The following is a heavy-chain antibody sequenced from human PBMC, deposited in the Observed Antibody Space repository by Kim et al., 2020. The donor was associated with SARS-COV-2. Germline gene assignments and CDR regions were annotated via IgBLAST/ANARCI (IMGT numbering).Heavy chain of an antibody. D-gene: IGHD3-22*01. CDR3: ARFINYYDSSGLEIYFDY. J-gene: IGHJ4*02. CDR2: ISSSSYI. Sequence: GGSLRLSCAASGFTFSSYSMNWVRQAPGKGLEWVSSISSSSYIYYADSVKGRFTISRDNAKNSLYLQMNSLRAEDTAVYYCARFINYYDSSGLEIYFDYWGQGTLVTVSS. V-gene: IGHV3-21*01. CDR1: GFTFSSYS.